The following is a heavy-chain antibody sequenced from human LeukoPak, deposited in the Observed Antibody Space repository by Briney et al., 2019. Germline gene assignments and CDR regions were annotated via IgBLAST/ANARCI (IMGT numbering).Heavy chain of an antibody. Sequence: GGSLRLSCAGSGFTFGGYGMHWFRQTPGKGLEWVAVIAYDGSRAFYADSVKGRLTISRDNSKNTMSVQMDDLRAEDTAVYYCTRYNNDHFDYWGQGTLVTASS. V-gene: IGHV3-33*01. CDR3: TRYNNDHFDY. J-gene: IGHJ4*02. D-gene: IGHD1-14*01. CDR1: GFTFGGYG. CDR2: IAYDGSRA.